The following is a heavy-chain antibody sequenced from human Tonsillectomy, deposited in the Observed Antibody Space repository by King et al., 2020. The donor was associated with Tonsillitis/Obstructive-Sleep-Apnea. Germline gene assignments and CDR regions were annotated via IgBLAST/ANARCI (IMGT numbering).Heavy chain of an antibody. V-gene: IGHV3-30*18. CDR3: AKDGWSPAPSVFPSPYYFDY. CDR2: ISYDGSNK. CDR1: GFTFSSYG. J-gene: IGHJ4*02. D-gene: IGHD2-15*01. Sequence: QLVQSGGGVVQPGRSLRLSCAASGFTFSSYGMHWVRQAPGKGLEWVAIISYDGSNKYYADSVKGRFTFSRDNSKNTLYLQMNSLRAGDTAVYYCAKDGWSPAPSVFPSPYYFDYWGQGTLVAVSS.